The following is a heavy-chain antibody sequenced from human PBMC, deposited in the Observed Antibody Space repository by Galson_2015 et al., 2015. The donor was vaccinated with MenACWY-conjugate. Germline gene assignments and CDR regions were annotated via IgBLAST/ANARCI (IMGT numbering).Heavy chain of an antibody. CDR2: ISTDGSST. CDR1: EFTFRTYW. CDR3: ARDSRVGAPGTELDY. J-gene: IGHJ4*02. Sequence: SLRLSCAASEFTFRTYWIHWVRHAPGKGLVWVSRISTDGSSTSYADSVKGRFTISRDNAKNTLYLQMNSLRAEDTAVYYCARDSRVGAPGTELDYWGQGTLVTVSS. D-gene: IGHD6-13*01. V-gene: IGHV3-74*01.